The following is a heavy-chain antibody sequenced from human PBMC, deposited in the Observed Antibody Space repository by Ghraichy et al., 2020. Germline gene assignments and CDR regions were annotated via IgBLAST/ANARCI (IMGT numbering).Heavy chain of an antibody. CDR1: GFTFSTCW. Sequence: GGSLRLSCAASGFTFSTCWMHWVRQVPGKGLVWVSHINPDGGKTNYADSVKGRFTISRDNAKNTLYLRMNSLRAEDTAVYYCARSCSDGRYYEDYCGQGTMVTVSS. CDR2: INPDGGKT. J-gene: IGHJ4*02. CDR3: ARSCSDGRYYEDY. D-gene: IGHD2-15*01. V-gene: IGHV3-74*01.